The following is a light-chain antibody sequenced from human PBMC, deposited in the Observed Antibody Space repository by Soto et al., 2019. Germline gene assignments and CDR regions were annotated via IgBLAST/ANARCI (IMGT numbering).Light chain of an antibody. CDR2: GAS. Sequence: EIVMTQSPATLSVSPGERATLSCRASQSVGSNLAWYHQKPGQAPSLLIYGASTRATGIPARFSGSGSGTEFTLTISSLQYEDFAVYYCQQYNNWPITFGQGTRLEIK. CDR1: QSVGSN. CDR3: QQYNNWPIT. J-gene: IGKJ5*01. V-gene: IGKV3-15*01.